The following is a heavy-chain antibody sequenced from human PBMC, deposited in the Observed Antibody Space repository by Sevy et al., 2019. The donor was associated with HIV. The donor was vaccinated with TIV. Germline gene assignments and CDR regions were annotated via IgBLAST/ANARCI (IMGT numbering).Heavy chain of an antibody. V-gene: IGHV4-59*01. CDR2: IYYSGST. D-gene: IGHD6-19*01. CDR1: GGSISSYY. Sequence: SETLSLTCTVSGGSISSYYWSWIRQPPGKGLEWIGYIYYSGSTNYNPSLKSRVTISVDTSKNQFSLKLSSVTAADTAVYYCARVTVADNGYYYYYMDVWGKGTTVTVSS. J-gene: IGHJ6*03. CDR3: ARVTVADNGYYYYYMDV.